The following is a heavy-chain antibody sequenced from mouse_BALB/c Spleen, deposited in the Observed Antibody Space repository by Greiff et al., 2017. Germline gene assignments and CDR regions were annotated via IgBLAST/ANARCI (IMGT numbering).Heavy chain of an antibody. J-gene: IGHJ4*01. CDR1: GYSFTGYY. V-gene: IGHV1S34*01. Sequence: LVKTGASVKIPCKASGYSFTGYYMHWVKQSHGKSLEWIGYISCYNGATNYNQKFKGKATFTVDTSTSTAYMQLNSLTSEDSAVYYCARDGNYALYCYAMDYWGQGTSVTVSS. D-gene: IGHD2-1*01. CDR2: ISCYNGAT. CDR3: ARDGNYALYCYAMDY.